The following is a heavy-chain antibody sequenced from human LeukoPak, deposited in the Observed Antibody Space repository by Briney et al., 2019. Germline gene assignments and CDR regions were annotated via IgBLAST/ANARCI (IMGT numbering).Heavy chain of an antibody. D-gene: IGHD3-9*01. CDR2: INHSGST. V-gene: IGHV4-34*01. CDR3: ARRRLVIYGQPFDY. Sequence: SETLSLTCAVYGGSFSGYYWSWIRQPPGKGLEWIGQINHSGSTNYSPSLKSRVTISVDTSKNQFSLKLSSVTAADTAVYYCARRRLVIYGQPFDYWGQGTLVTVSS. J-gene: IGHJ4*02. CDR1: GGSFSGYY.